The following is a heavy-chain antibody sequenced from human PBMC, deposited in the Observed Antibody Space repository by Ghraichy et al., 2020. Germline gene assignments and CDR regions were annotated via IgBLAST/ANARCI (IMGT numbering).Heavy chain of an antibody. CDR3: ARDGYSYGLRFDY. J-gene: IGHJ4*02. CDR2: IYYSGST. Sequence: SETLSLTCTVSGGSISSGGYYWSWIRQHPGKGLEWIGYIYYSGSTYYNPSLKSRVTISVDTSKNQFSLKLSSVTAADTAVYYCARDGYSYGLRFDYWGQGTLVTVSS. V-gene: IGHV4-31*03. D-gene: IGHD5-18*01. CDR1: GGSISSGGYY.